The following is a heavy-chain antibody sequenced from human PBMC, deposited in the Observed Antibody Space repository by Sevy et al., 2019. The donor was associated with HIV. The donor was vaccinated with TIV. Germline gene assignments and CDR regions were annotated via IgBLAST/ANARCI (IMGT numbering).Heavy chain of an antibody. Sequence: SETLSLTCAVSGYSISSGYYWGWIRQPPGKGLEWIGRIYHSGSTYYNPSLKSRVTISVDTSKNQFSLKLSSVTAADTAVYYCARQPYYYDSSGYELWGQGTLVTVSS. V-gene: IGHV4-38-2*01. CDR1: GYSISSGYY. CDR2: IYHSGST. CDR3: ARQPYYYDSSGYEL. J-gene: IGHJ4*02. D-gene: IGHD3-22*01.